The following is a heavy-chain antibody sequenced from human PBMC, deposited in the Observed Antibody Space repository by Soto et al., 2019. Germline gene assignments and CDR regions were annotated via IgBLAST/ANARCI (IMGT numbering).Heavy chain of an antibody. CDR2: ISSDGSDK. J-gene: IGHJ4*02. V-gene: IGHV3-30*18. CDR3: AKDAIRGVIFYFDY. CDR1: GFTFRSYG. D-gene: IGHD3-10*01. Sequence: QVQLVESGGGVVQPGRSLRLSCAASGFTFRSYGMHWVRQAPDKGLEWVAVISSDGSDKYYADSVRGRFTISRDNSKNTLYLQMDSLGAEDTALYYCAKDAIRGVIFYFDYWGQGTLVTVSS.